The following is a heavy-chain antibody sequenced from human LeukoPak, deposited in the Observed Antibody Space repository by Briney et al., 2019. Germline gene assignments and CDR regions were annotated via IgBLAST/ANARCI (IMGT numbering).Heavy chain of an antibody. CDR3: ARVRSGSSAGNYGMDV. CDR2: INSDGSST. J-gene: IGHJ6*02. D-gene: IGHD1-26*01. Sequence: GGSLRLSCAASGFTFSSYWMHWVRQAPGKGLVWVSRINSDGSSTSYADSVKGRFTISRDNAKNTLYLQMNSLRAEDTAVYYCARVRSGSSAGNYGMDVWGQGTTVAVSS. CDR1: GFTFSSYW. V-gene: IGHV3-74*01.